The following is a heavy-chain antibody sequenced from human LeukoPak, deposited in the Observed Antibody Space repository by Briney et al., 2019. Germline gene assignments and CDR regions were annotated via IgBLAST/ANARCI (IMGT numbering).Heavy chain of an antibody. Sequence: SETLSLTCALSGGSFSHYYWSWIRQPPGKGLEWVGEIHPSGSTSFNPSLESRVSISKDTSKNQFSLKLTSVTAADTAVYYCSRGSDESKTGDYWGQGTLVTVSS. V-gene: IGHV4-34*01. CDR2: IHPSGST. J-gene: IGHJ4*02. D-gene: IGHD6-25*01. CDR3: SRGSDESKTGDY. CDR1: GGSFSHYY.